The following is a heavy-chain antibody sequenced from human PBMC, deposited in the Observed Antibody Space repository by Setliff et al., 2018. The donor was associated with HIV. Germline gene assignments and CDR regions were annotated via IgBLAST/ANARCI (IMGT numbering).Heavy chain of an antibody. CDR3: ASRIYYYDSSRVLREEGFDP. Sequence: SETLSLTCAVYGGSVSGHYWGWFRQPPGQGLEWIGETSHSGKTNYNPSLKSRVTISVDTSKNQFSLKLTSVTAADTAVYYCASRIYYYDSSRVLREEGFDPWGQGTLVTVSS. D-gene: IGHD3-22*01. V-gene: IGHV4-34*01. J-gene: IGHJ5*02. CDR2: TSHSGKT. CDR1: GGSVSGHY.